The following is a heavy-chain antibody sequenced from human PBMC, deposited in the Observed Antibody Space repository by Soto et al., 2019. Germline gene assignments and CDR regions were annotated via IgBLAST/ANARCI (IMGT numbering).Heavy chain of an antibody. J-gene: IGHJ4*02. V-gene: IGHV4-59*01. Sequence: SETLSLTCTVSGGSISSYYWSWIRQPPGKGLEWIGYIYYSGSTNYNPSLKSRVTISVDTSKNQFSLKLSSVTAADTAVYYCERSWGFALDYWGQGTMVTVSS. CDR3: ERSWGFALDY. CDR2: IYYSGST. CDR1: GGSISSYY. D-gene: IGHD3-10*01.